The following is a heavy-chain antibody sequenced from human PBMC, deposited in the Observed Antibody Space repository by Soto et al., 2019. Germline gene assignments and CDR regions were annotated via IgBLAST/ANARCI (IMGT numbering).Heavy chain of an antibody. Sequence: ASVKVSCKASGYTFTSYYMHWVRQAPGQGLEWMGIINPSGGSTSYAQKFQGRVTMTRDTSTSTVYMELSSLRSEDTAVYYCARAGGLTTVSTEGYFDYWGQSTLVTVSS. CDR3: ARAGGLTTVSTEGYFDY. J-gene: IGHJ4*02. V-gene: IGHV1-46*01. CDR1: GYTFTSYY. CDR2: INPSGGST. D-gene: IGHD4-17*01.